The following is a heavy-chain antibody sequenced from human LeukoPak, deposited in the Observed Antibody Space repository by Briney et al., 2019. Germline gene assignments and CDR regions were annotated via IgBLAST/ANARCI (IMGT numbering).Heavy chain of an antibody. CDR2: IIPIFGTA. Sequence: ASVKVSCKASGGTFSSYAISWVRQAPGQGLEWMGGIIPIFGTANYAQKFQGRVTITADESTSTAYMELGSLRSEDTAVYYCASRLYSSSWSLDYWGQGTLVTVSS. D-gene: IGHD6-13*01. CDR1: GGTFSSYA. J-gene: IGHJ4*02. CDR3: ASRLYSSSWSLDY. V-gene: IGHV1-69*13.